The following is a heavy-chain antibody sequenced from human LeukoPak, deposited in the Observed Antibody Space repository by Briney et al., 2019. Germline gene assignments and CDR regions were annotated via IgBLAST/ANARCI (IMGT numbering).Heavy chain of an antibody. V-gene: IGHV3-66*01. CDR3: ARSYSNHLFGMDV. D-gene: IGHD4-11*01. Sequence: GGSLRLSCAASGFTFSSYAMTWVRQAPGKGLEWVSVIYSGGGTYYADSVKGRVAISRDNSNNTVFLQMNIVRAEDTAVYYCARSYSNHLFGMDVWGQGTTVTVSS. CDR1: GFTFSSYA. CDR2: IYSGGGT. J-gene: IGHJ6*02.